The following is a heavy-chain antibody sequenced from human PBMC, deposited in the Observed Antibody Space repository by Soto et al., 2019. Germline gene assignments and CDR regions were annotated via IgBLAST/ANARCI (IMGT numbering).Heavy chain of an antibody. CDR2: ISNSGGST. D-gene: IGHD3-16*01. Sequence: PGGSLRLSCAASGFTFNSYAMSWVRQAPGKGLEWVSTISNSGGSTYYADSVKGRFTISRDNSKNTLYVQMNSLRAEDTAVYYCAKATIGGRSYDFLTFDIWGQGTVVTVSS. V-gene: IGHV3-23*01. CDR3: AKATIGGRSYDFLTFDI. J-gene: IGHJ3*02. CDR1: GFTFNSYA.